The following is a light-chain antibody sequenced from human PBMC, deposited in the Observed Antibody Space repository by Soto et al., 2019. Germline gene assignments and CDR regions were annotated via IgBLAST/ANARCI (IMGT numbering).Light chain of an antibody. J-gene: IGKJ4*01. CDR2: DAS. CDR1: QPISNG. V-gene: IGKV1-12*01. Sequence: QMTQSPSSVSTSVGDTVTITCRATQPISNGVAWYQQKPGKAPTLLIFDASTLQTGVPPRFSGSGSGTDFTLTINSLQPEDSAIYYCQQAISFPLTFGGGTKVEIK. CDR3: QQAISFPLT.